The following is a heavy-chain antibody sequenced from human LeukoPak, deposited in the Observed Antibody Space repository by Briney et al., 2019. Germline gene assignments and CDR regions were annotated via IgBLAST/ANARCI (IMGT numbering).Heavy chain of an antibody. J-gene: IGHJ4*02. CDR1: GFSFNNAW. CDR2: IKSKTDGGTT. D-gene: IGHD2-15*01. Sequence: PGGSLRLSCTPSGTASGFSFNNAWMNWVRQAPGKGLEWVGRIKSKTDGGTTDYAAPVKGRFTISRDDSKNTLYLQMNSLKTEDTAVYYCTTEGVVAATEYYFDYWGQGTLVTVSS. CDR3: TTEGVVAATEYYFDY. V-gene: IGHV3-15*07.